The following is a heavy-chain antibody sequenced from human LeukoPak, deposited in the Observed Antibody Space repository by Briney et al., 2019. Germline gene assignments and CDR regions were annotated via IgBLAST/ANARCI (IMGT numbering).Heavy chain of an antibody. CDR3: ARPGSYWAYYFDY. Sequence: PGRSLRLSCAASGFTFSSYGMHWVRQAPGKGLEWVAVISYDGSNKYYADSVKGRFTISRDNSKNTLYLQMNSLRAEDTAVYYCARPGSYWAYYFDYWGQGTLVTVSS. V-gene: IGHV3-30*03. CDR2: ISYDGSNK. CDR1: GFTFSSYG. J-gene: IGHJ4*02. D-gene: IGHD1-26*01.